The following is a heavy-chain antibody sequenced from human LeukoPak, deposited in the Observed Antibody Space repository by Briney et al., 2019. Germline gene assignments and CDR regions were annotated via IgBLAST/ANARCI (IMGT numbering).Heavy chain of an antibody. V-gene: IGHV4-59*02. CDR3: ARDRYYDFWSGYSTFNAFDI. J-gene: IGHJ3*02. D-gene: IGHD3-3*01. Sequence: SETLSLTCTVSGGSVSSYYWSWIRQPPGKGLEWIGYIYYSGSTNYNPSLKSRVTISVDTSKNQFSLKLSSVTAADTAVYYCARDRYYDFWSGYSTFNAFDIWGQGTMVTVSS. CDR2: IYYSGST. CDR1: GGSVSSYY.